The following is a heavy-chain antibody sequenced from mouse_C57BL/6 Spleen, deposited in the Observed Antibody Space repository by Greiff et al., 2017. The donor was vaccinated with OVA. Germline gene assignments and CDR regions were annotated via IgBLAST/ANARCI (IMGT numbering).Heavy chain of an antibody. CDR2: IYWDDDK. Sequence: QVTLKVCGPGILQSSQTLSLTCSFSGFSLSTSGMGVSWIRQPSGKGLEWLAHIYWDDDKRYNPSLKSRLTISKDTSRNQVFLKITSVDTADTATYYCARSPHYYGSSYWFAYWGQGTLVTVSA. CDR3: ARSPHYYGSSYWFAY. D-gene: IGHD1-1*01. J-gene: IGHJ3*01. CDR1: GFSLSTSGMG. V-gene: IGHV8-12*01.